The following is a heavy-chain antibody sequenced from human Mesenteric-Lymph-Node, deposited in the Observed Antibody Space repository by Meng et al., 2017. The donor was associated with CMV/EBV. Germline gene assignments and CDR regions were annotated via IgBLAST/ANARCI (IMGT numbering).Heavy chain of an antibody. D-gene: IGHD3-3*01. V-gene: IGHV3-21*01. CDR2: IGGVFNYA. CDR3: ARGGFYRGTFDY. Sequence: GGSLRLSCVAPKSSLNYDSVNWVRLTPGKGLEWVSHIGGVFNYAYYADSVKGRFTTSRDNADDTVYLDMTSLRAEDTGLYYCARGGFYRGTFDYWGQGTQVTVSS. J-gene: IGHJ4*02. CDR1: KSSLNYDS.